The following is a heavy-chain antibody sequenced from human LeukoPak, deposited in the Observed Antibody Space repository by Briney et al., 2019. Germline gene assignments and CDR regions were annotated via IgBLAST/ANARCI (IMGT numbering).Heavy chain of an antibody. J-gene: IGHJ4*02. CDR3: ARSIAVAGTNFDY. Sequence: PGGSLRLSCAASGFTFSSYWMSWARQAPGKGLEWVANIKQDGSEKYYVDSVKGRFTISRDNAKNSLYLQMNSLRAEDTAVYYCARSIAVAGTNFDYWGQGTLVTVSS. CDR1: GFTFSSYW. D-gene: IGHD6-19*01. V-gene: IGHV3-7*03. CDR2: IKQDGSEK.